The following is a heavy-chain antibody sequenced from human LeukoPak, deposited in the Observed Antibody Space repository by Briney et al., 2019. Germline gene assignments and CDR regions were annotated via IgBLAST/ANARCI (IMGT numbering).Heavy chain of an antibody. CDR2: INPNSGGT. CDR3: ATGIAAAGSIDY. CDR1: GYTFTGYY. Sequence: ASAKVSCKASGYTFTGYYMHWVRQAPGQGLEWMGWINPNSGGTNYAQKFQGRVTMTRNTSISTAYMELSSLRSEDTAVYYCATGIAAAGSIDYWGQGTLVTVSS. J-gene: IGHJ4*02. D-gene: IGHD6-13*01. V-gene: IGHV1-2*02.